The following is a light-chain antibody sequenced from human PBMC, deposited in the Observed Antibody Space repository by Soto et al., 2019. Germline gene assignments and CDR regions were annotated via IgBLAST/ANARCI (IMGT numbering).Light chain of an antibody. V-gene: IGKV1-5*01. CDR3: QQRSNWPPVWT. CDR1: QSISSW. J-gene: IGKJ1*01. Sequence: DIQMTQSPSTLSASVGDRVTITCRASQSISSWLAWYQQKPGKAPKLLIYDASSLESGVPSRFSGSGSGTEFTLTISSLEPEDFAVYYCQQRSNWPPVWTFGQGTKVDIK. CDR2: DAS.